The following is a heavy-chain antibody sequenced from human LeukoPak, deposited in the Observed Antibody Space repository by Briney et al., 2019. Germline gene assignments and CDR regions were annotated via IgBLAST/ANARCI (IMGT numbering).Heavy chain of an antibody. J-gene: IGHJ5*02. CDR2: ISSSSSYK. CDR1: GFTFSSYS. CDR3: ARDTPDIVVVP. V-gene: IGHV3-21*01. D-gene: IGHD2-2*01. Sequence: PGGSLRLSCAASGFTFSSYSMNWVRQAPGKGLEWVSSISSSSSYKYYADSVKGRFTISRDNAKNSLYLQMNSLRAEDTAVYYCARDTPDIVVVPWGQGTLVTVSS.